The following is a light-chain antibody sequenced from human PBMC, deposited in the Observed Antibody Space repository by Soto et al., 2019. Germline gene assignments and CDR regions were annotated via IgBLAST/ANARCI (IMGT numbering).Light chain of an antibody. Sequence: QSVLTQPPSASGTPGPMVTISCSGSSSNIGSNTVNWYQQLPGTAPKLLIYSNNQRPSGVPDRVSGSKSVTSASLAISGLQSEDEADYYCAAWDESLNGHVVFGGGTKLTVL. V-gene: IGLV1-44*01. CDR3: AAWDESLNGHVV. CDR2: SNN. J-gene: IGLJ2*01. CDR1: SSNIGSNT.